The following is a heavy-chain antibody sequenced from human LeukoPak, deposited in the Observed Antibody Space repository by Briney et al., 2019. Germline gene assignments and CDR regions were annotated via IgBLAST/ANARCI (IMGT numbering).Heavy chain of an antibody. CDR2: INHSGST. CDR3: ARDSGSYPHWFAP. V-gene: IGHV4-34*01. Sequence: SETLSLTCAVYGGSFSGYYWSWIRQPPGKGLEWIGEINHSGSTNYNPSLKSRVTISVDTSKNQLSLKLSSVTAADTAVYYCARDSGSYPHWFAPWGQGTLVTVSS. J-gene: IGHJ5*02. D-gene: IGHD1-26*01. CDR1: GGSFSGYY.